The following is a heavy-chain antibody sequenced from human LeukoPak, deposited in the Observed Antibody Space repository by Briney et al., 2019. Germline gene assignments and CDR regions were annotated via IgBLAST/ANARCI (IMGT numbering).Heavy chain of an antibody. J-gene: IGHJ4*02. V-gene: IGHV4-31*03. Sequence: SQTLSLTCTVSGGSISSGGYYWTWIRQHPGKGLEWIGYIYYSGSTYYNPSLKSRATISVDTSKNRFSLKLSSVTAADTAVYYCARVGYSYGFDYWGQGTLVTVSS. CDR2: IYYSGST. D-gene: IGHD5-18*01. CDR3: ARVGYSYGFDY. CDR1: GGSISSGGYY.